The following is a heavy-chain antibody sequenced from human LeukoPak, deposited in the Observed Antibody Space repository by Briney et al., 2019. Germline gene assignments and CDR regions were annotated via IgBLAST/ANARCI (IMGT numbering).Heavy chain of an antibody. V-gene: IGHV3-23*01. CDR1: GFSFSTYA. J-gene: IGHJ4*02. CDR2: ISSSGGST. CDR3: AKGASWSDY. D-gene: IGHD6-13*01. Sequence: GRSLRLSCAASGFSFSTYAMTWVRQAPGKGLEWVSSISSSGGSTYYADSVKGRFTISRDNSKNTLYLQMNSLGAEDTAVYYCAKGASWSDYWGQGTLVSVSS.